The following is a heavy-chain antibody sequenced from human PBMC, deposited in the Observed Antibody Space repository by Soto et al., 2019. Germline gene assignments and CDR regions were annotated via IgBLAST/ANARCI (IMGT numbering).Heavy chain of an antibody. CDR3: AKDRRFQLPEVGAFDS. CDR2: ISFDGRDE. CDR1: GFTFSSFG. V-gene: IGHV3-30*18. D-gene: IGHD1-7*01. J-gene: IGHJ3*02. Sequence: QVQLVESGGGVVQPGTSLRLSCVASGFTFSSFGMHWVRQAPGKGLDWVAFISFDGRDEFYVDSVEGRFIVSRDNSKNTLYVQMNSLRPEDTDVYYCAKDRRFQLPEVGAFDSWGQGTMVTVSS.